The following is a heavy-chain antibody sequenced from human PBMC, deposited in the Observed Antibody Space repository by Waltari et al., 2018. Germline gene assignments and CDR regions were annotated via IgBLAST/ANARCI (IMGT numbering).Heavy chain of an antibody. CDR3: ARVPHDAFDI. V-gene: IGHV4-38-2*01. CDR1: GYSISSGYY. Sequence: QVQLQESGPGLVKHSETLSLTCAVSGYSISSGYYWGWIRQPPGKGLEWIGSIYHSGSTYYNPSLKSRVTISVDTSKNQFSLKLSSVTAADTAVYYCARVPHDAFDIWGQGTMVTVSS. J-gene: IGHJ3*02. CDR2: IYHSGST.